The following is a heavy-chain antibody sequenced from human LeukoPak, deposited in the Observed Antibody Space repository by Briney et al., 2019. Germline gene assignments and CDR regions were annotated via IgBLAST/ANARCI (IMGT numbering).Heavy chain of an antibody. CDR3: ARVETGYDFWSGYYYCYYYMDV. D-gene: IGHD3-3*01. CDR2: MNPNSGNT. V-gene: IGHV1-8*01. Sequence: ASVKVSCKASGYTFTSYDINWVRQATGQGLEWMGWMNPNSGNTGYAQKFQGRVTMTRNTSISTAYMELSSLRSEDTAVYYCARVETGYDFWSGYYYCYYYMDVWGKGTTVTVSS. CDR1: GYTFTSYD. J-gene: IGHJ6*03.